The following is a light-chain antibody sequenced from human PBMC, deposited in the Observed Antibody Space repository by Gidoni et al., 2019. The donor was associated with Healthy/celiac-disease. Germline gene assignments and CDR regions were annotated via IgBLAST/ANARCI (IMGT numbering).Light chain of an antibody. CDR2: KDS. J-gene: IGLJ1*01. V-gene: IGLV3-25*03. CDR3: QSADSSGTTGV. Sequence: SYELTQPPSVSVSPGQTARITCSGDALPKQYAYWYQQKPGQAPVLVIYKDSERPSGIPERFSGSSSGTTVTLTISGVQAEDEADYYCQSADSSGTTGVFGTRTKVTVL. CDR1: ALPKQY.